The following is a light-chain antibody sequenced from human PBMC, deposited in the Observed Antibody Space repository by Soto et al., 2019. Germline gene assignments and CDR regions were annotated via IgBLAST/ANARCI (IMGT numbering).Light chain of an antibody. V-gene: IGKV3-20*01. CDR3: QQYSSSHPYT. Sequence: EIVLTQSPGTLSLSPGERATLSCRASQSVSSSYLAWYQQKPGQAPRLLIYGASSRATCIPDRFSGSGSWTDFTLTISRLAPEDFAVYYCQQYSSSHPYTFGQGTKLEIK. CDR1: QSVSSSY. CDR2: GAS. J-gene: IGKJ2*01.